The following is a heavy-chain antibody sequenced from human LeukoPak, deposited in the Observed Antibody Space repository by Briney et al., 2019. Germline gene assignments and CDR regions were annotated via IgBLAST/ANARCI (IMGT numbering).Heavy chain of an antibody. V-gene: IGHV3-21*01. CDR1: GFHYSTYS. CDR3: NRNYSGTSANFY. D-gene: IGHD3-10*01. Sequence: PGGSLRLSCAVSGFHYSTYSMNWVRRAPGKGLEWVSSIYSTSSGPYTYYADSVKGRFTISRDNAKNSLNLQMDSLRAEDTAVYCCNRNYSGTSANFYWGLGTLVTVSS. J-gene: IGHJ4*02. CDR2: IYSTSSGPYT.